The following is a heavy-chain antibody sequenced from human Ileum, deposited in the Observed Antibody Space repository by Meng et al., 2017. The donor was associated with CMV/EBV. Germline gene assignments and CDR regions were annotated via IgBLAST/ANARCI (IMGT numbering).Heavy chain of an antibody. J-gene: IGHJ3*02. CDR3: AKGRGFYCNSTSCHLDDAFHI. CDR1: GFTFSSCC. CDR2: IKGDGSEK. D-gene: IGHD2-2*01. V-gene: IGHV3-7*01. Sequence: GGSLRLSCAASGFTFSSCCMSWVRQAPGKGLEWVANIKGDGSEKYYVDSVRGRFTISGDNAENSLFLQINSLRAEDTAVYYCAKGRGFYCNSTSCHLDDAFHIWGQGTMVTVSS.